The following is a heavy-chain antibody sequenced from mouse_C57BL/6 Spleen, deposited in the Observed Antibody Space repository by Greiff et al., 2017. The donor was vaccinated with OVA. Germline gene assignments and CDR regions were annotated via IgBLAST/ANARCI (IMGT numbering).Heavy chain of an antibody. V-gene: IGHV1-82*01. CDR3: AGHGSSPYYFDY. Sequence: QVQLQQSGPELVKPGASVKISCKASGYAFSSSWMNWVKQRPGKGLEWIGRIYPGDGDTNYNGKFKGKATLTADKSSSTAYMQLSSLTSEDSAVYFCAGHGSSPYYFDYWGQGTTLTVSS. CDR1: GYAFSSSW. D-gene: IGHD1-1*01. J-gene: IGHJ2*01. CDR2: IYPGDGDT.